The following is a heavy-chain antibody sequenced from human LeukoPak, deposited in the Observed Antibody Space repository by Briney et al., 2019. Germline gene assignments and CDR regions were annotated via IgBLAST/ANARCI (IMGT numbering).Heavy chain of an antibody. CDR1: GYMFTRNW. CDR3: ARRGIRGSGTFDI. J-gene: IGHJ3*02. Sequence: GESLKISCKGSGYMFTRNWIGWVRQMPGKGLEWMGIIYPGDSETRYSPSLQGQVTISADKSIITAYLQWGSLKASDTAMYYCARRGIRGSGTFDIWGQGTMVTVSS. V-gene: IGHV5-51*01. CDR2: IYPGDSET. D-gene: IGHD3-10*01.